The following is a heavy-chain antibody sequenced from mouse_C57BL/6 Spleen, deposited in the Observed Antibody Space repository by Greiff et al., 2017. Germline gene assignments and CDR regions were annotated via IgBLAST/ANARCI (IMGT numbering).Heavy chain of an antibody. V-gene: IGHV5-6*01. Sequence: EVKVVESGGDLVKPGGSLKLSCAASGFTFSSYGMSWVRQTPDKGLEWVATISSGGSYTYYPDSVKGRFTISIDNAKNTLYLQVSSLKSEDTAMYYCARDYYGSSSYYFDYWGQGTTLTVSS. CDR3: ARDYYGSSSYYFDY. D-gene: IGHD1-1*01. J-gene: IGHJ2*01. CDR1: GFTFSSYG. CDR2: ISSGGSYT.